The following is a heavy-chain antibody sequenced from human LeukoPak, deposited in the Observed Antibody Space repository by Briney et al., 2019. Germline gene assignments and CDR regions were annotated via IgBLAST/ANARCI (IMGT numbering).Heavy chain of an antibody. V-gene: IGHV1-69*06. CDR2: IIPIFGTA. D-gene: IGHD4-11*01. J-gene: IGHJ6*04. CDR1: GVTFSSYA. Sequence: GASVKVSCKASGVTFSSYAIIWVRQAPGQGLEWMGGIIPIFGTANYAQKFQGRVTITADKSTSTAYMELSSLRSEDTAVYYCARVLPATASLYYYYYYGMDVWGKGPTVTVSS. CDR3: ARVLPATASLYYYYYYGMDV.